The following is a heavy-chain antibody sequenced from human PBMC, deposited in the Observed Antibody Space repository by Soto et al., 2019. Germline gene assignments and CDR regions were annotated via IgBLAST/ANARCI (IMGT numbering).Heavy chain of an antibody. J-gene: IGHJ4*02. CDR2: IIPIFGTA. CDR1: GGTFSSYA. D-gene: IGHD6-13*01. Sequence: SVKLYCKASGGTFSSYAISWVRQAPGQGLEWMGGIIPIFGTANYAQKFQGRVTITADESTSTAYMELSSLRSEDTAVYYCARLRGSFSDYWGQGTLVTVSS. CDR3: ARLRGSFSDY. V-gene: IGHV1-69*13.